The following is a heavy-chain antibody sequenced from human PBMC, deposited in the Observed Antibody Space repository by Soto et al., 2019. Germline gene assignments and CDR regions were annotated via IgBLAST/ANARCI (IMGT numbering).Heavy chain of an antibody. Sequence: SGPTLVNPTETLPLTCTVSGFSLSNARMGVSWIRQPPGKALEWLAHIFSTDAKSYSTSLKNRLTISKDISKSQVVLRMTSMDPADTPTYYCARMTYVYETSGYYSGYWGQGTLVTVSS. V-gene: IGHV2-26*02. D-gene: IGHD3-22*01. CDR3: ARMTYVYETSGYYSGY. CDR1: GFSLSNARMG. CDR2: IFSTDAK. J-gene: IGHJ4*02.